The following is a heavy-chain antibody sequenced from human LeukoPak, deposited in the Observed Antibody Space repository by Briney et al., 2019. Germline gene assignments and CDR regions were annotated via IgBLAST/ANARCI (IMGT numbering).Heavy chain of an antibody. CDR2: ISAYNGNT. Sequence: ASVKVSCKASGYTFTSDGISWVRQAPGQGLEGMGWISAYNGNTNYAQQIQGRVTMTTDTSTSTAYMELRSLRSDDTAVYYCARKRYSGYDGYYMDVWGKGTTVTVSS. J-gene: IGHJ6*03. V-gene: IGHV1-18*01. CDR1: GYTFTSDG. CDR3: ARKRYSGYDGYYMDV. D-gene: IGHD5-12*01.